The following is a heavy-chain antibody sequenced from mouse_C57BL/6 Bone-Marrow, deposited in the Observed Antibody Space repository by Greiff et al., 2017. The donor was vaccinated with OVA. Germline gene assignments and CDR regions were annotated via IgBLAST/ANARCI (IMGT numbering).Heavy chain of an antibody. CDR1: GFTFSDYY. J-gene: IGHJ4*01. D-gene: IGHD2-5*01. CDR3: ARYSNLGDCYAMDY. CDR2: ISNGGGST. V-gene: IGHV5-12*01. Sequence: DVKLVESGGGLVQPGGSLKLSCAASGFTFSDYYMYWVRQTPEKRLEWVAYISNGGGSTYYPDTVKGRFPISRDNAKNTLYLQMSRLKSEDTAMYYCARYSNLGDCYAMDYWGQGTSVTVSS.